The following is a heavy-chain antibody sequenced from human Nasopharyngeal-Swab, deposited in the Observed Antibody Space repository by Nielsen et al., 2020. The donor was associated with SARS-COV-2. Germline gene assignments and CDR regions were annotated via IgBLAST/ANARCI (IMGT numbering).Heavy chain of an antibody. J-gene: IGHJ6*02. D-gene: IGHD2-21*02. Sequence: SGPTLVKPPETLTLTCTVSGFSLSNARMGVSWIRQPPGKALEWLAHIFSNDKKSCNTSLKSRLTISKDTSKRQVVLTMTNMDPVDTATYYCARILVTAAYGMDVWGQGTTVTVSS. CDR1: GFSLSNARMG. V-gene: IGHV2-26*01. CDR2: IFSNDKK. CDR3: ARILVTAAYGMDV.